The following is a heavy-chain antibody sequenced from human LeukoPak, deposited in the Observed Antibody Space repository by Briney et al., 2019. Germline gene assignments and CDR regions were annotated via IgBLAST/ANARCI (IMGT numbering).Heavy chain of an antibody. D-gene: IGHD6-6*01. CDR1: GFTFSSYA. CDR3: ARDLYSSSSGYNWFDP. V-gene: IGHV3-23*01. Sequence: GGSLRLSCAASGFTFSSYAMSWVRQAPGKGLEWVSTISGTGGSTYYADSVKGRFTISRDNAKNSLYLQMNSLRAEDTAVYYCARDLYSSSSGYNWFDPWGQGTLVTVSS. CDR2: ISGTGGST. J-gene: IGHJ5*02.